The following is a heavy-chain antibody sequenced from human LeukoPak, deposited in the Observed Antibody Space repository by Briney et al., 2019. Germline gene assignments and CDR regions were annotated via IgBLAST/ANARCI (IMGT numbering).Heavy chain of an antibody. CDR2: IIPILGIA. J-gene: IGHJ6*02. Sequence: ASVKVSCKASGGTFSSYAISWVRQAPGQGLEWMGRIIPILGIANYAQKFQGRVTITADKSTSTAYMELSSLRSEDTAVYYCARQLERRRSPLYYYYGMDVWGQGTTVTVSS. D-gene: IGHD1-1*01. CDR1: GGTFSSYA. CDR3: ARQLERRRSPLYYYYGMDV. V-gene: IGHV1-69*04.